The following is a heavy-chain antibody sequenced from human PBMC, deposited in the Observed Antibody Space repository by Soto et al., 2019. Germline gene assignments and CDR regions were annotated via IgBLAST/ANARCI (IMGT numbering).Heavy chain of an antibody. CDR1: GFIFTNYA. D-gene: IGHD5-12*01. V-gene: IGHV3-23*01. Sequence: EVQVSESGGGLVRPGGSLRLSCAASGFIFTNYAMNWVRQAPGKGLEWVSVIGGRGNRAYYADSVQGRFTISRDNSKNTLSLQISSLTADDTAIYYCVREGRGSFDFWGRGTMVTVSS. CDR2: IGGRGNRA. J-gene: IGHJ3*01. CDR3: VREGRGSFDF.